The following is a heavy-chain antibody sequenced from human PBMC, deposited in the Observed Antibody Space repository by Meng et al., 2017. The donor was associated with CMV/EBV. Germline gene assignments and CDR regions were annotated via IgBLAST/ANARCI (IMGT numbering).Heavy chain of an antibody. V-gene: IGHV3-30*02. CDR3: AREREVTIFGVVIYYYYGMDV. D-gene: IGHD3-3*01. Sequence: GESLKISCAASGFTFSSYGMHWVRQAPGKGLEWVAFIRYDGSNKYYADSVKGRFTISRDNSKNTLYLQMNSLRAEDTAVYYCAREREVTIFGVVIYYYYGMDVWGQGTTVTVSS. J-gene: IGHJ6*02. CDR1: GFTFSSYG. CDR2: IRYDGSNK.